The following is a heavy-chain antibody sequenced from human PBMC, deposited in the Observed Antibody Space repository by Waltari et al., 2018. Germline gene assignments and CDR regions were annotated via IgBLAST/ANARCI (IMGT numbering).Heavy chain of an antibody. D-gene: IGHD6-13*01. J-gene: IGHJ4*02. V-gene: IGHV4-59*01. CDR1: GGPISSYY. Sequence: QVQLQESGPGLVKPSETLSLTCTVSGGPISSYYWSWIRQPPGKGLEWIGYIYYSGSTNYNPSLKSRVTISVDTSKNQFSLKLSSVTAADTAVYYCARGIAAAGSSYYFDYWGQGTLVTVSS. CDR3: ARGIAAAGSSYYFDY. CDR2: IYYSGST.